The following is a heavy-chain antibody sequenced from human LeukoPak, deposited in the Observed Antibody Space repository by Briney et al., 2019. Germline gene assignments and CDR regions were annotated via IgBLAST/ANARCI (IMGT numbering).Heavy chain of an antibody. Sequence: SETLSLTCTVSGGSISSSSYYWGWIRQPPGKGLEWIGSIYYSGSTYYNPSLKSRVTISVDTSKNQFSLKLSSVTAADTAVYYCARADYDFWSGYDYWGQGTLVTVSS. D-gene: IGHD3-3*01. CDR3: ARADYDFWSGYDY. V-gene: IGHV4-39*07. CDR1: GGSISSSSYY. CDR2: IYYSGST. J-gene: IGHJ4*02.